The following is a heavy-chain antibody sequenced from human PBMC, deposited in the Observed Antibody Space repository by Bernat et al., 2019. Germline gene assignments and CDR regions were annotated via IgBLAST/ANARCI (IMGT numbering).Heavy chain of an antibody. CDR3: ARDGSVNGWSYYFDY. J-gene: IGHJ4*02. CDR2: ISGSGSST. Sequence: EVQLLESGGGLVQPGGSLRLSCAASGFTFSSYGMSWVRQAPGKGLEWVSAISGSGSSTYYADSVKGRFTISRDNSKNSLYLQMNSLRAEDTAVYYCARDGSVNGWSYYFDYWGQGTLVTVSS. V-gene: IGHV3-23*01. D-gene: IGHD6-19*01. CDR1: GFTFSSYG.